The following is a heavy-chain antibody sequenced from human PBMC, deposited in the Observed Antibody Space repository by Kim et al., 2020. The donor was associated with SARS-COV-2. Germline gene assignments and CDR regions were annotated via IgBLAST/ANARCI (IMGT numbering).Heavy chain of an antibody. J-gene: IGHJ5*02. CDR1: GYTFTAYC. V-gene: IGHV1-2*06. CDR3: VRAAHMIILGNGDNRFDP. CDR2: INPNNGDT. D-gene: IGHD3-16*01. Sequence: ASVKVSCKASGYTFTAYCLHWVRQAPGQRLEWMGRINPNNGDTIYAQNFQGRLSMTTDTSISTAYMDLSSLRSDDTALYYCVRAAHMIILGNGDNRFDPWGQGTLVTVSS.